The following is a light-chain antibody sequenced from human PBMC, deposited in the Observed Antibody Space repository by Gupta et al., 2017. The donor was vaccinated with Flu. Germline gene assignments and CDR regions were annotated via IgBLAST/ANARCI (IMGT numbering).Light chain of an antibody. Sequence: SYALTQPPSVSVSPGQTASITCSGDKLGDKYACWYQQNPGQSPVLFIYQDSKRPSGIPERFSGYNSGKKATLISSGTQAMEEADYYCQGWDSSTAGVFGTGTKVTVL. J-gene: IGLJ1*01. CDR1: KLGDKY. V-gene: IGLV3-1*01. CDR3: QGWDSSTAGV. CDR2: QDS.